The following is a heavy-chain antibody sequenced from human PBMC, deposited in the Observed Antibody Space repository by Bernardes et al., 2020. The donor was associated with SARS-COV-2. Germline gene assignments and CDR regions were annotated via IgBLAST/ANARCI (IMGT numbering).Heavy chain of an antibody. J-gene: IGHJ6*02. Sequence: ASVKVSCKASGYGFTDYYIHWVRQAPGQGLEWMGWINPNDGDTHYTQKFQGWVTMTINTSSRAAYMELSRVKSDDTAVYYCARATGMGYYYGLDVWGQGTTVTVSS. V-gene: IGHV1-2*04. CDR2: INPNDGDT. CDR3: ARATGMGYYYGLDV. D-gene: IGHD3-10*01. CDR1: GYGFTDYY.